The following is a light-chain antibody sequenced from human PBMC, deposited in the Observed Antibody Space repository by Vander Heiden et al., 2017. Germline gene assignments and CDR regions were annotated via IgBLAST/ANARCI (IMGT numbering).Light chain of an antibody. J-gene: IGKJ4*01. CDR1: QSVSSN. Sequence: EIVMTQSPATLSVSPGERATLSCRASQSVSSNLAWYQQKPGQAPRLLIYGASTRATSIPARFSGSGSGTEFTLTISSLQSEDFAVYYCQQYHNWPPLTFGGGTKVDI. CDR2: GAS. CDR3: QQYHNWPPLT. V-gene: IGKV3-15*01.